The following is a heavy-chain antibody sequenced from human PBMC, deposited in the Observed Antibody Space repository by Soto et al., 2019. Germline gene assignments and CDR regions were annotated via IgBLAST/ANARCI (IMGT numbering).Heavy chain of an antibody. V-gene: IGHV3-33*01. CDR3: ARGPGYDFWSGYYTGPIDY. CDR2: IWYDGSNK. J-gene: IGHJ4*02. D-gene: IGHD3-3*01. CDR1: GFTFSSYG. Sequence: GGSLRLSCAASGFTFSSYGMHWVRQAPGKGLEWVAVIWYDGSNKYYADSVKGRFTISRDNSKNTLYLQMNSLRAEDTAVYYCARGPGYDFWSGYYTGPIDYWGQGTLVTVSS.